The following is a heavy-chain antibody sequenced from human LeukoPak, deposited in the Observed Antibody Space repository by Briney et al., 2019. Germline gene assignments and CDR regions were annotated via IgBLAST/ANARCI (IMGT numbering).Heavy chain of an antibody. CDR1: GGSISSYY. V-gene: IGHV4-59*01. D-gene: IGHD3-9*01. Sequence: PSETLSLTCTVSGGSISSYYWSWIRQPPGRGLEWIGYNYYSGSTNYNPSLKSRVTISVDTSKNQFSLKLSSVTAADTAVYYCARVADILTGYLWDYYYGMDVWGQGTTVTVSS. CDR3: ARVADILTGYLWDYYYGMDV. CDR2: NYYSGST. J-gene: IGHJ6*02.